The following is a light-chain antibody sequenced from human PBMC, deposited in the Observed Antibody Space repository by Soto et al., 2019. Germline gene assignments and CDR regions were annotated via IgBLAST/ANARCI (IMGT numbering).Light chain of an antibody. CDR1: QSISSW. Sequence: DIQMTQSPSTLSASVGDRVTITCRASQSISSWLAWYQRKPGKAPKLLIYRASILESGVPSSFSGSGPGTEFTLTISSLQPDDFATYYCQQYNGYPWTFGQGTKVEV. CDR3: QQYNGYPWT. CDR2: RAS. J-gene: IGKJ1*01. V-gene: IGKV1-5*03.